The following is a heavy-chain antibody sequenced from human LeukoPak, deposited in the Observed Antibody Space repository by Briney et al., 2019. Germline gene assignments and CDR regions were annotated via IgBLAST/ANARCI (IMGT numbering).Heavy chain of an antibody. CDR3: AKAGGFYSSGWKGGFDY. Sequence: GGSLRLSCAASGFTFSSYAMGWVRQAPGKGLEWVSAISGSGGSTYYADSVKGRFTISRDNSKNTLYLQMNSLRAEDTAVYYCAKAGGFYSSGWKGGFDYWGQGTLVTVSS. J-gene: IGHJ4*02. CDR1: GFTFSSYA. V-gene: IGHV3-23*01. CDR2: ISGSGGST. D-gene: IGHD6-19*01.